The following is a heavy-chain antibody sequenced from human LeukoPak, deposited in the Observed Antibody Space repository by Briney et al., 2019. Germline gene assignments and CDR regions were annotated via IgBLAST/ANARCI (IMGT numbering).Heavy chain of an antibody. CDR2: ISSSSTYI. J-gene: IGHJ3*01. CDR3: ARDLEHIVVVSAPH. V-gene: IGHV3-21*01. CDR1: GFTLSSYS. Sequence: PGGSLRLSCAASGFTLSSYSMNWVRQAPGKGLEWVSSISSSSTYIYYADSVKGRFTISRDNAKNSLYLQMNSLRAEDTAVYYCARDLEHIVVVSAPHWGQGTMVTVSS. D-gene: IGHD2-21*01.